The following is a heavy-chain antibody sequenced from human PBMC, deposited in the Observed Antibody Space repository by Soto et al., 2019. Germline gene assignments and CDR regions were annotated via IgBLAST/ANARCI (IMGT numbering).Heavy chain of an antibody. CDR3: ARDLPPVDY. J-gene: IGHJ4*02. Sequence: QVHLVQSGAELKKPGASVKVSCKASGYTFTSYHISWVRQAPGQGLEWMGWISAYNGNTNYAQKLQGRVTMTTETTTSTAYMELRSLRYDDTAVYYCARDLPPVDYWGQGPLVTVSS. CDR1: GYTFTSYH. CDR2: ISAYNGNT. V-gene: IGHV1-18*01.